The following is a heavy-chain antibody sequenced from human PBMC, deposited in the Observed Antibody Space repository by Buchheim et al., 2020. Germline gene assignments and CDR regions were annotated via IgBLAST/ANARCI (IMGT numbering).Heavy chain of an antibody. CDR3: ARLISKVGDYYYYAMDV. V-gene: IGHV4-59*01. J-gene: IGHJ6*02. D-gene: IGHD4-17*01. CDR1: GGSMSGYY. Sequence: QVQLQESGPGLVKPSETLSLTCTVSGGSMSGYYWSWIRQPPGKGLEWIGYIYYSGGTRYNPSLKSRVTMSVDTSKNQFSLKLSSVTAADTALYYCARLISKVGDYYYYAMDVWGQGTT. CDR2: IYYSGGT.